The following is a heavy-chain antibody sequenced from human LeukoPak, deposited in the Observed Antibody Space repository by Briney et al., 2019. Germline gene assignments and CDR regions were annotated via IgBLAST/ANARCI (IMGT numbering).Heavy chain of an antibody. CDR3: ARFGTSASRFFDQ. D-gene: IGHD3-16*01. CDR1: GGSISAYY. V-gene: IGHV4-59*01. CDR2: IHYSGTT. J-gene: IGHJ4*02. Sequence: PSETLSLTCTVSGGSISAYYWSWIRQPPGKGLEWIGYIHYSGTTNYYPSLKSRVTQALDTAKNQFSLKLNSVTAADTAVFYCARFGTSASRFFDQWGQGTLVTVSS.